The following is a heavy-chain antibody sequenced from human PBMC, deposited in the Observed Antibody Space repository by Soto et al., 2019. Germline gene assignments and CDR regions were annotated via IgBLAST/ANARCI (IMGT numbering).Heavy chain of an antibody. CDR1: GYTFTGYY. D-gene: IGHD3-3*01. V-gene: IGHV1-2*04. CDR3: ARGFNVLRFLEWSWPYYGMDV. J-gene: IGHJ6*02. CDR2: INPNSGGT. Sequence: ASVKVSCKASGYTFTGYYMHWVRQAPGQGLEWMGWINPNSGGTNYAQKFQGWVTMTRDTSISTAYMELSRLRSDDTAVYYCARGFNVLRFLEWSWPYYGMDVWGQGTTVTVSS.